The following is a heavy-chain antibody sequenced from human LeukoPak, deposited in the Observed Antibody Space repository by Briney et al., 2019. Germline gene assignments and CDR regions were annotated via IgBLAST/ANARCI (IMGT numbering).Heavy chain of an antibody. J-gene: IGHJ4*02. CDR3: ARGGVRGYCSGGSCYCEFDY. D-gene: IGHD2-15*01. CDR2: LTGSGGAT. CDR1: GFTFSTYA. V-gene: IGHV3-23*01. Sequence: GGSLRLSCAASGFTFSTYAMSWVRQAPGKGLEWVSGLTGSGGATYYADSVKGRFTISRDNSKNTLYLQLNSLRAEDTAVYYCARGGVRGYCSGGSCYCEFDYWGQGTLVTVSS.